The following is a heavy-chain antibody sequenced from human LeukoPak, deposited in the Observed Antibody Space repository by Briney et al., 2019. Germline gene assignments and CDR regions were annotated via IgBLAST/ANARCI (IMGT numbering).Heavy chain of an antibody. D-gene: IGHD2-2*02. V-gene: IGHV4-39*07. J-gene: IGHJ5*02. Sequence: SETPSLTCTVSGGSISTSNYYWGWIRQPAGKGLEWIGTIHYTGSTYYNPSLKSRVTISVDTSKNQFSLKVDSLTAADTALYYCAIYRSAAVDPWGQGTLVTVSS. CDR3: AIYRSAAVDP. CDR1: GGSISTSNYY. CDR2: IHYTGST.